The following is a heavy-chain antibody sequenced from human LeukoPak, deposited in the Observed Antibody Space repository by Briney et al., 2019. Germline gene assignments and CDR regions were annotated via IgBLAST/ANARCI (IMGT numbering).Heavy chain of an antibody. V-gene: IGHV1-18*04. Sequence: ASVKVSCKPSGYKFSGYYVHWVRQAPGQGLEWMGWISTYTGNTNYAQRFQGRVTLTTDTSTSVAYMELRSLRSDDTAVHFCARDTDFYDSSGHRYNAFDIWGQGTVVTVSS. J-gene: IGHJ3*02. CDR3: ARDTDFYDSSGHRYNAFDI. D-gene: IGHD3-22*01. CDR2: ISTYTGNT. CDR1: GYKFSGYY.